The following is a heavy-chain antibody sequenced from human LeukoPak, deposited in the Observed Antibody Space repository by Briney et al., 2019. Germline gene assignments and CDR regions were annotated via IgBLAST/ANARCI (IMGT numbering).Heavy chain of an antibody. D-gene: IGHD6-6*01. CDR1: GFTFSNYW. Sequence: KTGGSLRLSCAASGFTFSNYWMSWVRQAPGKGLEWVSSISSSSSYIYYADSVKGRFTISRDNAKNSLYLQMNSLRAEDTAVYYCARYSSSSFDYWGQGILVADSS. J-gene: IGHJ4*02. CDR2: ISSSSSYI. CDR3: ARYSSSSFDY. V-gene: IGHV3-21*01.